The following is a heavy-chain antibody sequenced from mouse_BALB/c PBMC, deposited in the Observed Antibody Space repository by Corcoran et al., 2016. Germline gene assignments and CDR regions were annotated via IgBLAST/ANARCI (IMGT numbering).Heavy chain of an antibody. CDR2: INTYTGEP. V-gene: IGHV9-3-1*01. J-gene: IGHJ4*01. D-gene: IGHD4-1*01. CDR1: GYTFTNYG. CDR3: ARLRTGPKGAMED. Sequence: QIQLVQSGPELKKPGETVKISCKASGYTFTNYGMNWVKQAPGKGLKWMGWINTYTGEPTYADDFKGRFAFSLETSASTAYLQINNIKNEDTATYCCARLRTGPKGAMEDWGQGTSVTVSS.